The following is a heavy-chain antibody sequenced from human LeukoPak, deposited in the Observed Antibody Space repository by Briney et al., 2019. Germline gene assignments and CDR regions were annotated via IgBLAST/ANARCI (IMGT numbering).Heavy chain of an antibody. V-gene: IGHV3-23*01. CDR3: AKGRIAVAVSLFDY. J-gene: IGHJ4*02. CDR1: GFTFSAYA. CDR2: ISSGDAGT. Sequence: TRGSLRLSCAASGFTFSAYAMSWVRQAPGKGLEWVSGISSGDAGTYYADSVKGRFTISRDNSKNMLYLEMKNLRAEDTALYYCAKGRIAVAVSLFDYWGQGTLVTVSS. D-gene: IGHD6-19*01.